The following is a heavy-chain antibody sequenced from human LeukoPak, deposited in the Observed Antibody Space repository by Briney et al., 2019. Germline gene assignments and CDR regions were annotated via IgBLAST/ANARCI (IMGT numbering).Heavy chain of an antibody. D-gene: IGHD6-19*01. J-gene: IGHJ4*02. CDR1: GVTVSSNH. V-gene: IGHV3-66*01. CDR3: ASMAVAGTDAHY. Sequence: GGSLRLSCAVSGVTVSSNHMSWVRQAPGKGLEWVSAIYSGGGTYYADSVKGRFTLSRDISKNTLYLQMNSLRAEDTAVYYCASMAVAGTDAHYWGQGTLVTVSS. CDR2: IYSGGGT.